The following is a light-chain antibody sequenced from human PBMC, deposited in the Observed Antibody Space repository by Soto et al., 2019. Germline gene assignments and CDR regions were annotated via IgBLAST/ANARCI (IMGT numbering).Light chain of an antibody. V-gene: IGKV1D-12*01. CDR2: AAS. Sequence: DIQMTQSPSSVSASVGDRVTITCRASQDISVWLAWYQQKPGKAPKLLIYAASNLQTGVPSRFIGSGSWTDFTLTISSLQPEDFATYYCHQPNSFPRTFGPGTKVDIK. CDR1: QDISVW. CDR3: HQPNSFPRT. J-gene: IGKJ3*01.